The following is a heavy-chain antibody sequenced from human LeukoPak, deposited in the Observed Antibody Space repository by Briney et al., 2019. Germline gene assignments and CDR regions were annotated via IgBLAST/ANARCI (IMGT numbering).Heavy chain of an antibody. CDR3: ARHQKTMVRGGYIYYFDY. V-gene: IGHV4-59*08. Sequence: SETLSLTCTVSGGSISSYYWSWIRQPPGKGLEWIGYTYYSGSTNYNPSLKSRVTISVDTSKNQFSLKLSSVTAADTAVYYCARHQKTMVRGGYIYYFDYWGQGTLVTVSS. J-gene: IGHJ4*02. CDR2: TYYSGST. D-gene: IGHD3-10*01. CDR1: GGSISSYY.